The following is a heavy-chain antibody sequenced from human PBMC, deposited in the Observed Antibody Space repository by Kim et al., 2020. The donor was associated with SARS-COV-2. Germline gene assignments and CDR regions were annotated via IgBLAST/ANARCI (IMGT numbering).Heavy chain of an antibody. CDR3: ASNSYGYVGDY. Sequence: NNYNPSLKSRVTISVDTSKTQFSLKLSSVTAADTAVYCCASNSYGYVGDYWGQGTLVTVSS. CDR2: N. D-gene: IGHD5-18*01. J-gene: IGHJ4*02. V-gene: IGHV4-59*01.